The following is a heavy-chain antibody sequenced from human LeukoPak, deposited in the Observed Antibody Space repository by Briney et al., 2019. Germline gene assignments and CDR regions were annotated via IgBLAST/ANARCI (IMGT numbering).Heavy chain of an antibody. D-gene: IGHD2-2*01. J-gene: IGHJ3*02. CDR3: QLGYCSSTSCSTDAFDI. CDR1: GYTFTGYY. Sequence: ASVKVSCKASGYTFTGYYMHWVRQAPGQGLEWMGWINPNSGGTNYAQKFHGRVTMTMDTSISTAYMELSRLRSDDTAVYYCQLGYCSSTSCSTDAFDIWGQGTMVTVSS. CDR2: INPNSGGT. V-gene: IGHV1-2*02.